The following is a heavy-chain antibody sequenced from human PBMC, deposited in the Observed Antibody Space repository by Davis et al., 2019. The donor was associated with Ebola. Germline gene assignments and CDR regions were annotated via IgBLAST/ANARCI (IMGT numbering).Heavy chain of an antibody. CDR2: IYYSGST. V-gene: IGHV4-61*01. CDR3: ATGTLYWYFDL. Sequence: MPSETLSLTCTVSGGSVSSGSYYWSWIRQPPGKGLEWIGYIYYSGSTNYNPSLKSRVTISVDTSKNQFSLKLSSVTAADTAVYYCATGTLYWYFDLWGRGTLVTVSS. CDR1: GGSVSSGSYY. J-gene: IGHJ2*01. D-gene: IGHD1-14*01.